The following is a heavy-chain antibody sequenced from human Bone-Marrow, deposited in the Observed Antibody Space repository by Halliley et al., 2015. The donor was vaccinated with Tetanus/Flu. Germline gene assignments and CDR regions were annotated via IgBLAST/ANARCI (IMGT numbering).Heavy chain of an antibody. V-gene: IGHV3-11*03. CDR2: ISTSCSYT. Sequence: WLSNISTSCSYTNDADSVKGRFTISRDNAKKSLYLQRNSLRSEGTPVYYCAKNWGTTVTVDYWGQGTLVTVSS. D-gene: IGHD4-4*01. J-gene: IGHJ4*02. CDR3: AKNWGTTVTVDY.